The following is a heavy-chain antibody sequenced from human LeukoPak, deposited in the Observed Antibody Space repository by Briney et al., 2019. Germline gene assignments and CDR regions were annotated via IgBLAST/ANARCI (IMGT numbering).Heavy chain of an antibody. J-gene: IGHJ3*02. Sequence: PGGSLRLSCAASGFTFSSYGMHWVRQAPGKGLEWVAFIRYDGSNKYYADSVKGRLTISRDNSKNTLYLQMNSLRAEDTAVYYCARATGDGRHAFDIWGQGTIVTVSS. V-gene: IGHV3-30*02. CDR1: GFTFSSYG. CDR2: IRYDGSNK. D-gene: IGHD7-27*01. CDR3: ARATGDGRHAFDI.